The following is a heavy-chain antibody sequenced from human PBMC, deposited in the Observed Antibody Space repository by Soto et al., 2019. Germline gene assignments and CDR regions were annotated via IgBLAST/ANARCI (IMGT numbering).Heavy chain of an antibody. J-gene: IGHJ5*02. CDR2: ISSSSSTI. Sequence: EVQLVESGGGLVQPGGSLRLSCAASGFTFSSYSMNWVRQAPGKGLEWVSYISSSSSTIYYADSVKGRFTISRNNAKNSLYLQMNSLRAEETGGYYCAGEADYLNWFDPWGQGTLVTVSS. CDR1: GFTFSSYS. D-gene: IGHD4-17*01. CDR3: AGEADYLNWFDP. V-gene: IGHV3-48*01.